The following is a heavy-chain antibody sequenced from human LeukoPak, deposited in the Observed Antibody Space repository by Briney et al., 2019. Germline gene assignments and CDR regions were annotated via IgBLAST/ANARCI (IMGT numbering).Heavy chain of an antibody. CDR1: GYSICSGYY. Sequence: TETLSLTCAVSGYSICSGYYWGWIRQPPGKGLEWIGSIYHSGSTYYNPSLKSRVTISVDTSKNQFSLKLSSVTAADTAVYYCARDQLLSYYFDYWGQGTLVTVSS. V-gene: IGHV4-38-2*02. CDR2: IYHSGST. J-gene: IGHJ4*02. CDR3: ARDQLLSYYFDY. D-gene: IGHD2-2*01.